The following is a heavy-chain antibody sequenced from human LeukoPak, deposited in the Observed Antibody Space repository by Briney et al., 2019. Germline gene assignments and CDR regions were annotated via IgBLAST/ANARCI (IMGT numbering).Heavy chain of an antibody. CDR3: ARGYSSSSH. D-gene: IGHD6-6*01. CDR2: ISSSSSTI. J-gene: IGHJ4*02. Sequence: GGSLRLSCAASGFTFSSYEMNWVRQAPGKGLEWVSYISSSSSTIYYADSVKGRFTISRDNAENSLYLQMNSLRAEDTAVYYCARGYSSSSHWGQGTLVTVSS. CDR1: GFTFSSYE. V-gene: IGHV3-48*03.